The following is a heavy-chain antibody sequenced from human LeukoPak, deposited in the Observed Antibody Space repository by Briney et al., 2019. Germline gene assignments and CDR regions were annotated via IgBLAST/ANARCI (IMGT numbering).Heavy chain of an antibody. CDR2: IKQDGSEE. Sequence: GGSLRLSCAASGFTFSSYWMSWVRQAPGKGLEWVAHIKQDGSEERYVDSVKGRFTISRDNAKNSLYLQMNSLRAEDTALYYCAKDISVGATPYYFDYWGQGTLVTVSS. J-gene: IGHJ4*02. D-gene: IGHD1-26*01. CDR3: AKDISVGATPYYFDY. CDR1: GFTFSSYW. V-gene: IGHV3-7*03.